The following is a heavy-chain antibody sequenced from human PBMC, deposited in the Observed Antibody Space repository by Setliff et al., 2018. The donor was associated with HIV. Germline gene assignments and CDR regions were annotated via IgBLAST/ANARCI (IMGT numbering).Heavy chain of an antibody. J-gene: IGHJ3*02. CDR2: SVPDGTRA. CDR1: GITFSSID. Sequence: GGSLRLSCAASGITFSSIDMHWVRQAPGRRPEWVAHSVPDGTRAYYSDSVKGRFTISRDNSKNTVYLQMSSLRPDDTAVYHCAKGPLHGGFDIWGQGTMVTVSS. CDR3: AKGPLHGGFDI. V-gene: IGHV3-30*02. D-gene: IGHD2-15*01.